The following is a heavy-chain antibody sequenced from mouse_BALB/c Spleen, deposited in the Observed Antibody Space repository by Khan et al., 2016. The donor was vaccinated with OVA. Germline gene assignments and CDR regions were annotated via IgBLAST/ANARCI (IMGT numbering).Heavy chain of an antibody. Sequence: EVQLQESGPGLVKPSQSLSLTCTVTGYSITSDYAWNWIRQFPGNKLEWMAYITYSGSTGYNPSLKSRISITRDTSKNQFCLQLNSVTTEDTATYYCARDYGSSYLFFDYWGQGTTLTVSS. D-gene: IGHD1-1*01. J-gene: IGHJ2*01. V-gene: IGHV3-2*02. CDR2: ITYSGST. CDR3: ARDYGSSYLFFDY. CDR1: GYSITSDYA.